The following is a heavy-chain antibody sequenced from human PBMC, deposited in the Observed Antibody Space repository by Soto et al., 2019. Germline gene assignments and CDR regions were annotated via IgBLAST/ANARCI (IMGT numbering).Heavy chain of an antibody. D-gene: IGHD3-10*01. Sequence: QVQLQESGPGLVKPSGTLSLTCAVSGGSISSSNWWSWVRQPPGKGLGWIGEIYHSGSTNYNPSLKSRVTISVDKSKNHFSLKLSSVTAADTAVYYCARDYMVRGVMRWFDPWGQGTLVTVSS. V-gene: IGHV4-4*02. J-gene: IGHJ5*02. CDR2: IYHSGST. CDR3: ARDYMVRGVMRWFDP. CDR1: GGSISSSNW.